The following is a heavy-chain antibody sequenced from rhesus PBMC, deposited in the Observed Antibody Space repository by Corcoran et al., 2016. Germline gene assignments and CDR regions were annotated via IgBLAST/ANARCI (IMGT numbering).Heavy chain of an antibody. CDR2: IDGNSAST. V-gene: IGHV4-73*01. Sequence: QVKLQQWGEGLVKPSETLSLTCAVYGGSISGYYWCWLRLPPGTGLAWIGNIDGNSASTNYNPSLKSRVTISTDTSKNQFSLKLSSVTAADTAVYYCARVGSSWSEWDTVGTEWYFDLWGPGTPITISS. D-gene: IGHD5-42*01. CDR3: ARVGSSWSEWDTVGTEWYFDL. CDR1: GGSISGYY. J-gene: IGHJ2*01.